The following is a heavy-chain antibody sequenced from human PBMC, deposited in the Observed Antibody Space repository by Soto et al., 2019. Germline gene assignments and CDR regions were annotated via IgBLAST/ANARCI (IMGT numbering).Heavy chain of an antibody. CDR2: IVVGSGNT. CDR3: AAASLGYSGYENYYYYGMDV. CDR1: GFTFTSSA. D-gene: IGHD5-12*01. Sequence: SVKVSCKASGFTFTSSAMQWVRQARGQRLEWVGWIVVGSGNTNYAQKFQERVTITRDMSTSTAYMELSSLRSEDTAVYYCAAASLGYSGYENYYYYGMDVWGQGTTVTVSS. J-gene: IGHJ6*02. V-gene: IGHV1-58*02.